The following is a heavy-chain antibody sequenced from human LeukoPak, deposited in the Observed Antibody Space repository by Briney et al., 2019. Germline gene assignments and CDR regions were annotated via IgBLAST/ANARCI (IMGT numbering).Heavy chain of an antibody. CDR3: ARGLVLGYWYFDL. CDR2: ISTSDTR. V-gene: IGHV3-69-1*01. D-gene: IGHD3-3*02. CDR1: GFNFRAYW. Sequence: GGSLRLSCTTSGFNFRAYWMAWVRQAPGKGLEWVSYISTSDTRFYAVSVKGRFTISRDNAKNSLYLEMNSLRAEDTALYYCARGLVLGYWYFDLWGRGTLVTVSS. J-gene: IGHJ2*01.